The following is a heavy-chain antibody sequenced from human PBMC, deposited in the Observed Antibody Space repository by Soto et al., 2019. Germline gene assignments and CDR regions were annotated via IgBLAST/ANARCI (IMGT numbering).Heavy chain of an antibody. CDR2: IYINGST. CDR1: GFSVSSNY. Sequence: GGSLRLSCAASGFSVSSNYMSWVRQAPGEGLEWVAIIYINGSTDYADSVQGRFSVSRDVYKNTLFLQMNNLRAEDTAVYFCSGDPSGYDEGDWYHGVDVWGQGTTVTVSS. CDR3: SGDPSGYDEGDWYHGVDV. J-gene: IGHJ6*02. D-gene: IGHD5-12*01. V-gene: IGHV3-53*01.